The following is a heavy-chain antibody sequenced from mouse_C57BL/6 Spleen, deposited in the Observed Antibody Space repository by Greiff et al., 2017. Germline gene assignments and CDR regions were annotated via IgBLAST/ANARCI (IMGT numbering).Heavy chain of an antibody. CDR1: GYTFTSYW. J-gene: IGHJ1*03. V-gene: IGHV1-69*01. D-gene: IGHD2-1*01. CDR2: IDPSDSYT. CDR3: ARGNTGYFDV. Sequence: VQLQQPGAELVMPGASVKLSCKASGYTFTSYWMHWVKQRPGQGLEWIGEIDPSDSYTNYNQKFQGKSTLTVDKSSSTAYMQLSSLTSEDSAVYYCARGNTGYFDVWGTGTTVTVSS.